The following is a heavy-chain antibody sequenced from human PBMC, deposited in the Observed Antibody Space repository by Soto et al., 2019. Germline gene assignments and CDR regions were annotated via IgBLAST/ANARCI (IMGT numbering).Heavy chain of an antibody. J-gene: IGHJ4*02. CDR2: IRSKANSYAT. CDR3: KVVVAACSDY. D-gene: IGHD2-15*01. V-gene: IGHV3-73*01. CDR1: GFTFSGSA. Sequence: PGGSLRLSCAASGFTFSGSAMHWVRQASGKGLEWVGRIRSKANSYATAYAASVKGRFTISRDDSKNTAYLQMNSLKTEGTAVYYCKVVVAACSDYYDQGTLVTVSS.